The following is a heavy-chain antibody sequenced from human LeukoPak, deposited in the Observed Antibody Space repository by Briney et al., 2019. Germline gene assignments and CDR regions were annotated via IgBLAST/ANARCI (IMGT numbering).Heavy chain of an antibody. CDR2: MYYSGST. CDR1: GASISSRSYY. J-gene: IGHJ4*02. D-gene: IGHD3-22*01. CDR3: ARLEDSGGYRFDY. Sequence: KPSETLSLTCTVSGASISSRSYYWGWIRQSPGKGLEWIGNMYYSGSTHYSPSLNSRVTISRQTSKNQVSLKLSSVTAADPAVYYCARLEDSGGYRFDYWGQGALVTVSS. V-gene: IGHV4-39*01.